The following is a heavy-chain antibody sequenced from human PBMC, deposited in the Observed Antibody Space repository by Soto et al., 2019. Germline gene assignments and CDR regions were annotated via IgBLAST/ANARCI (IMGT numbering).Heavy chain of an antibody. Sequence: GGSLRLSCTASGFTFGDYAMSWFRQAPGKGLEWVGFIRSKAYGGTTEYAASVKGRFTISRDDSKSIAYLQMNSLKTEDTAVYYCTRGLRNRAPRYYDYGDLNDAFDIWGQGTMVTVSS. J-gene: IGHJ3*02. D-gene: IGHD4-17*01. CDR3: TRGLRNRAPRYYDYGDLNDAFDI. CDR2: IRSKAYGGTT. CDR1: GFTFGDYA. V-gene: IGHV3-49*03.